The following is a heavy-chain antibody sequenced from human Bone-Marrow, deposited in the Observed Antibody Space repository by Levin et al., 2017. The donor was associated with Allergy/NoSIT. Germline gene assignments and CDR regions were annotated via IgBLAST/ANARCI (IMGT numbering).Heavy chain of an antibody. CDR3: ARDFTGYYYDSSGYRGNSDAFDI. Sequence: PSETLSLTCTVSGGSISSGGYYWSWIRQHPGKGLEWIGYIYYSGSTYYNPSLKSRVTISVDTSKNQFSLKLSSVTAADTAVYYCARDFTGYYYDSSGYRGNSDAFDIWGQGTMVTVSS. D-gene: IGHD3-22*01. J-gene: IGHJ3*02. V-gene: IGHV4-31*03. CDR1: GGSISSGGYY. CDR2: IYYSGST.